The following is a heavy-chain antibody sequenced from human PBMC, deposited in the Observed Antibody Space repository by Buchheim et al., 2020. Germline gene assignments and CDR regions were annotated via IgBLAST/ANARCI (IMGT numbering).Heavy chain of an antibody. CDR2: IIGSGSRT. CDR1: GFTSNNYA. V-gene: IGHV3-23*01. J-gene: IGHJ6*02. Sequence: EVQLLESGGGLVQPGGSLRLSCAASGFTSNNYAMNWVRQVPGKGLEWVSGIIGSGSRTYYADSVTGRLTISRDNSKGTPNLPMNSLRAEDTAVYYCAKGGYCSSGDCYRDYYYYNMDAWGQGTT. D-gene: IGHD2-21*02. CDR3: AKGGYCSSGDCYRDYYYYNMDA.